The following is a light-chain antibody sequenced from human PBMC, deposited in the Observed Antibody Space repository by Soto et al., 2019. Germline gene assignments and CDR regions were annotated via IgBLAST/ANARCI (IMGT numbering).Light chain of an antibody. J-gene: IGKJ1*01. Sequence: EIVLTQSPATLSLSPGARAPLSCRASQSVSSYLAWYQQNPGQAPRLLIYDASNRATGIPARFSGSGSGTDFTLTISSLQSEDFAVYYCLQYNKWPGTFGQGTKVDIK. V-gene: IGKV3-11*01. CDR3: LQYNKWPGT. CDR1: QSVSSY. CDR2: DAS.